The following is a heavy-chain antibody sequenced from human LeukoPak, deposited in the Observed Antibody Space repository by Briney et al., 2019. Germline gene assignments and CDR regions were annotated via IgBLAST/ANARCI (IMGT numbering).Heavy chain of an antibody. Sequence: PGGSLRLSCATSGFTVSSNYMSWVRQAPGKGLEWVSVIYSGGSAYYADSVKGRFTISRDNSKNTLYLQMNSLRAEDAAVYYCAREILALSGYSGYDYGWFDPWGQGTLVTVSS. D-gene: IGHD5-12*01. CDR3: AREILALSGYSGYDYGWFDP. CDR1: GFTVSSNY. V-gene: IGHV3-66*01. J-gene: IGHJ5*02. CDR2: IYSGGSA.